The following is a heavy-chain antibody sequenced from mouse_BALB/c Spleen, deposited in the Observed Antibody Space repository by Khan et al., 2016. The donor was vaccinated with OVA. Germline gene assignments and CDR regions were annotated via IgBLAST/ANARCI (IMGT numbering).Heavy chain of an antibody. CDR2: IYSGTNNT. J-gene: IGHJ2*01. Sequence: VQLQQSGTELVRPGASVKLSCKASGYIFTSYWIHWVKQRSGQGLEWIARIYSGTNNTYYNEKLKDKATLTADKSSSTVYMQLSSLKSEDSAVYFCAREEALYYFDYWGQGTTLTVSS. V-gene: IGHV1-76*01. CDR1: GYIFTSYW. D-gene: IGHD3-2*02. CDR3: AREEALYYFDY.